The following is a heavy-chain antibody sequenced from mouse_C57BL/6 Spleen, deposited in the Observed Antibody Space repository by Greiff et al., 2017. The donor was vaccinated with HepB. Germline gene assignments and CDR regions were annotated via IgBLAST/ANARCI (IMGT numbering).Heavy chain of an antibody. CDR1: GYTFTDYN. V-gene: IGHV1-18*01. J-gene: IGHJ1*03. CDR3: ARDAGSHWYFDV. Sequence: EVQLQQSGPELVKPGASVKIPCKASGYTFTDYNMDWVKQSHGKSLEWIGDINPNNGGTIYNQKFKGKATLNVDKSSSTAYMELRSLTSEDTAVYYCARDAGSHWYFDVWGTGTTVTVSS. CDR2: INPNNGGT.